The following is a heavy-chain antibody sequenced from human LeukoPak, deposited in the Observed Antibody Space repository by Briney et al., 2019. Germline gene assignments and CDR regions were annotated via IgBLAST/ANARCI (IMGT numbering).Heavy chain of an antibody. CDR2: ISAYNGNT. V-gene: IGHV1-18*01. D-gene: IGHD3-10*01. CDR1: GYTFTSYG. J-gene: IGHJ4*02. CDR3: ARIVGIASRGYFDY. Sequence: ASVKVSCKASGYTFTSYGISWVRQAPGQGLEWMGWISAYNGNTNYAQKLQGRVTMTTDTSTSTAYMELRSLRSDDTAVYYCARIVGIASRGYFDYWGQGTLVTVSS.